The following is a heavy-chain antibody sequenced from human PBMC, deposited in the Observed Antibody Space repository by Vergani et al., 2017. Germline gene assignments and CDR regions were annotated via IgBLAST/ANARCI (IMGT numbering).Heavy chain of an antibody. V-gene: IGHV4-59*01. CDR3: ARSYGYDAFDV. J-gene: IGHJ3*01. CDR1: GGSISSYY. CDR2: IYYSGSA. Sequence: QVQLQESGPGLVKPPETLSLACTVPGGSISSYYWSWIRQPPGKGLEWIGYIYYSGSAKYNPSLESRVTMSVDTSKNQFSLNLTSVTATDTAVYYCARSYGYDAFDVWGQGTKVTVSS. D-gene: IGHD3-10*01.